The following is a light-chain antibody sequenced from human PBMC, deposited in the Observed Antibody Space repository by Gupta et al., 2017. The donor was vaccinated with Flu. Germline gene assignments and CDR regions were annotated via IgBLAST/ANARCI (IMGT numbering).Light chain of an antibody. Sequence: DIQMTQSPSTLSASVGDSVTITCRASQNINNWLAWFQQKPGKAPKLLIYKTSSLHSGVPSRFGGSGSGTEFTLTISNLQPDDSATYYCQQYNSYLYTFGQATKLEIK. J-gene: IGKJ2*01. CDR2: KTS. CDR1: QNINNW. CDR3: QQYNSYLYT. V-gene: IGKV1-5*03.